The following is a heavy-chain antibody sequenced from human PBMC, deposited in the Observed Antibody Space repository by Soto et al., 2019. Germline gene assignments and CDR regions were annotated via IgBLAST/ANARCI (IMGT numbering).Heavy chain of an antibody. D-gene: IGHD2-15*01. V-gene: IGHV3-23*01. J-gene: IGHJ4*02. CDR3: AKESCSGGTCYYAYFDY. CDR2: IRGSGGTT. Sequence: EVQLLESGGGLVQPGGALRLSCAASGFTSSSYVMSWVRQAPGKGLLWVSAIRGSGGTTYYADSVKGRFTISRDNAKNTVYLQMNSRRAADTAVYYCAKESCSGGTCYYAYFDYWGQGTLVTVSS. CDR1: GFTSSSYV.